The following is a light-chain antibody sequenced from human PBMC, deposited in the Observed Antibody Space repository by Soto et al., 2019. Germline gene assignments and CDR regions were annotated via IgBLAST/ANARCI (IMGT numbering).Light chain of an antibody. CDR1: QSVSSY. V-gene: IGKV3-11*01. J-gene: IGKJ4*01. CDR3: QQHSDWPLT. CDR2: DAS. Sequence: EIVLTQSPATLSLSPGERATLSCRASQSVSSYLAWYQQKPGQAPRLLIYDASNRATGIPVRFSGSGSGTDFTLTISSLEPEDFTVYYCQQHSDWPLTFGGGTKVDI.